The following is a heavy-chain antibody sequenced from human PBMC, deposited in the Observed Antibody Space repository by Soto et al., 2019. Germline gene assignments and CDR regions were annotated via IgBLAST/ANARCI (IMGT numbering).Heavy chain of an antibody. CDR2: IGAYNGNT. V-gene: IGHV1-18*01. J-gene: IGHJ6*03. CDR1: GYTFTNYG. D-gene: IGHD6-6*01. CDR3: VRVRQLVGYFYYYMDV. Sequence: QVQLLQSGAEVKKPGASVKVSCKASGYTFTNYGITWVRQAPGQGLEWMGWIGAYNGNTHYTERLQGRVTMTTDASTSTAYMELRGLRSDDSAVYYCVRVRQLVGYFYYYMDVWGNGTTVTVSS.